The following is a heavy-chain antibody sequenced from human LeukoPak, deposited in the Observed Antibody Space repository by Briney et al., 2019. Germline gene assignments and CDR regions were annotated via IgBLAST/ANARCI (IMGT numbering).Heavy chain of an antibody. CDR3: ARVVRSSTSCYFDY. CDR2: IYHSGST. J-gene: IGHJ4*02. Sequence: SETLSLTCAVYGGSFSGYYWSWIRQPPGKGLEWIGYIYHSGSTYYNPSLKSRVTISVDRSKNQFSLKLSSVTAADTAVYYCARVVRSSTSCYFDYWGQGTLVTVSS. D-gene: IGHD2-2*01. V-gene: IGHV4-34*01. CDR1: GGSFSGYY.